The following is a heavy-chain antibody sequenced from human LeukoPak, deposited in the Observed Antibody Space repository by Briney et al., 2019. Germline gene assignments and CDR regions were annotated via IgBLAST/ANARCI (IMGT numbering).Heavy chain of an antibody. D-gene: IGHD2-21*01. Sequence: GGSLRLSCAASGFTFSSYWMSWVRQAPGKGLDWVANIKQDGSEKYYVDSVKGRFTISRDNAKNSLYLQMNTLRAEDTAVYYCARHSGYYFYMDVWGKGTTVTVSS. V-gene: IGHV3-7*01. CDR1: GFTFSSYW. CDR3: ARHSGYYFYMDV. CDR2: IKQDGSEK. J-gene: IGHJ6*03.